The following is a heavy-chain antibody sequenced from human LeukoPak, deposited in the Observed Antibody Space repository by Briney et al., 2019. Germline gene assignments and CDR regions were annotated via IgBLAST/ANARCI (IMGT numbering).Heavy chain of an antibody. Sequence: QPGGSLRLSCAASGFTVSSNYMSWVRQAPGKGLEWVSVIYSGATTYYADSVKGRFTISRDTSENTLYLQMISLRAEDTAVYYCARVALSGGDFDYWGQGTLVTVSS. J-gene: IGHJ4*02. CDR2: IYSGATT. CDR1: GFTVSSNY. V-gene: IGHV3-66*01. CDR3: ARVALSGGDFDY. D-gene: IGHD7-27*01.